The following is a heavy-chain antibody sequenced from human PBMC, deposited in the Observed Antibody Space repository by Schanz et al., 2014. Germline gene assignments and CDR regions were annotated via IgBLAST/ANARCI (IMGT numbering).Heavy chain of an antibody. Sequence: EVQLVESGGGLVQPGGSLRLSCAVSGFRFKTYVMNWVRQVRGKGLEWVSSISPSGDTHYLASVKGRFTISRENAKSSLYLKMDHLRVEDTAAYYCAGAAVGFIVDAFDLWGRGTMVIVSS. J-gene: IGHJ3*01. CDR3: AGAAVGFIVDAFDL. D-gene: IGHD6-19*01. CDR1: GFRFKTYV. V-gene: IGHV3-13*01. CDR2: ISPSGDT.